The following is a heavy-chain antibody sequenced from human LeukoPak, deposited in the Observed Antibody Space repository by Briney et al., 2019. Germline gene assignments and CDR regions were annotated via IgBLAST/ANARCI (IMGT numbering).Heavy chain of an antibody. J-gene: IGHJ4*02. Sequence: GGSLRLSCAASGITFSSYGMSWVRQAPGKGPEWVSHISSSGSTVSYADSVKGRFTISRDNAKSSLYLQMNSLRVEDTAVYHCARDGMRWSARYWGQGTLATVSS. V-gene: IGHV3-48*01. CDR3: ARDGMRWSARY. D-gene: IGHD5-24*01. CDR1: GITFSSYG. CDR2: ISSSGSTV.